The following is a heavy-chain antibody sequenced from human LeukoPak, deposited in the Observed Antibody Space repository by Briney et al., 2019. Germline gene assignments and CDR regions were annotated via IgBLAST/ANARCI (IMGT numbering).Heavy chain of an antibody. CDR3: ARDLEGLRNNDILTL. V-gene: IGHV1-69*05. D-gene: IGHD3-9*01. Sequence: SVKVSCKASGGTFSSYAISWVRQAPGQGLEWMGRIIPIFGTANYAQKFQGRVTITTDESTSTACMELSSLRSEDTAVYYCARDLEGLRNNDILTLWGQGTLVTVSS. J-gene: IGHJ4*02. CDR1: GGTFSSYA. CDR2: IIPIFGTA.